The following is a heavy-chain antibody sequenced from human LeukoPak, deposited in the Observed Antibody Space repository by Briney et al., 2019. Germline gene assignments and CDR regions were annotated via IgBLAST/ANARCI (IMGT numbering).Heavy chain of an antibody. CDR1: GFTFSNYA. D-gene: IGHD3-3*01. CDR2: FFYSGST. Sequence: GSLRLSCAASGFTFSNYAMSWVRQPPGKGLEWIGSFFYSGSTYYNPSLKSRLTMSVDTSNNQFSLKLMSVTAADTAVYYCASGTSTYYELYFWGQGTLVTVSS. J-gene: IGHJ4*02. V-gene: IGHV4-39*01. CDR3: ASGTSTYYELYF.